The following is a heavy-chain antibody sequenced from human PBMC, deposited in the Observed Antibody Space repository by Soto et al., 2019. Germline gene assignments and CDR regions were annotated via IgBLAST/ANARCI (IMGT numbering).Heavy chain of an antibody. CDR2: INPSGGST. CDR1: GHIFTRYY. CDR3: ARGLLWFGSPYYFDY. D-gene: IGHD2-21*01. Sequence: ASVKVSCKASGHIFTRYYMHWVRQAPGQGLEWMGIINPSGGSTSYTQKFQGRVTMTRDTSTSTVYMDLSSLRSEDTAVYYCARGLLWFGSPYYFDYWGQGTRFTVSS. J-gene: IGHJ4*02. V-gene: IGHV1-46*01.